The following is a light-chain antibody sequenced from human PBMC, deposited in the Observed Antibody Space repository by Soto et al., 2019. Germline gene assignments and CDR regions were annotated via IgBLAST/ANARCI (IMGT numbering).Light chain of an antibody. CDR2: GAS. V-gene: IGKV3-15*01. CDR3: QQYNDWPRT. Sequence: EIVMTQSPATLSVSPGERATLSCRASQSVRSNLAWYQHQPGQAPRLLMYGASTRATDIPARFSGSGSGTEFTLTISSLQSEDSGVFYCQQYNDWPRTFGQGTKVEIK. CDR1: QSVRSN. J-gene: IGKJ1*01.